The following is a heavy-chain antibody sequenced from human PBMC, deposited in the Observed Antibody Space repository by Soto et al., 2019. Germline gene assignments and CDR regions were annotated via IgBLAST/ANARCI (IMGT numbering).Heavy chain of an antibody. Sequence: ASVKVSCKASGYTFTSYGISWVRQAPGQGLEWMGWISAYNGNTNYAQKLQGRVTMTTDTSTSTAYMELRSLRSDDTAVYYCARATKPHYDSSGYYYYWGQGTLVTVSS. CDR2: ISAYNGNT. CDR1: GYTFTSYG. CDR3: ARATKPHYDSSGYYYY. V-gene: IGHV1-18*01. J-gene: IGHJ4*02. D-gene: IGHD3-22*01.